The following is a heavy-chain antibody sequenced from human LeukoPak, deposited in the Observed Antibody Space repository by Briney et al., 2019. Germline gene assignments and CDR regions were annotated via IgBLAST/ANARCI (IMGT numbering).Heavy chain of an antibody. Sequence: GGTLRLSCAASGFSFSNYGMNWVRQAPGKGLEWVSGIIGSGGTTYYADSVKGRFTISRDNSKNTLYLQMNSLRAEDTAVYYCAKDRMVRGDIDYWGQGTLVTVSS. V-gene: IGHV3-23*01. CDR1: GFSFSNYG. CDR2: IIGSGGTT. CDR3: AKDRMVRGDIDY. J-gene: IGHJ4*02. D-gene: IGHD3-10*01.